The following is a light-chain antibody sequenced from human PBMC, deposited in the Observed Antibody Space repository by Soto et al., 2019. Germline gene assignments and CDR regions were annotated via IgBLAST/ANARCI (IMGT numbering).Light chain of an antibody. J-gene: IGKJ4*01. Sequence: DIQMPQSPSSVSASVGDRVTITCRASQGISSWLAWYQQKPGTAPNLLISAASSLQSGVPSRFSGSGSGTDFTLSISILQPEDLATYDCQQSHSFPLTFGGGTKVEI. V-gene: IGKV1-12*01. CDR3: QQSHSFPLT. CDR2: AAS. CDR1: QGISSW.